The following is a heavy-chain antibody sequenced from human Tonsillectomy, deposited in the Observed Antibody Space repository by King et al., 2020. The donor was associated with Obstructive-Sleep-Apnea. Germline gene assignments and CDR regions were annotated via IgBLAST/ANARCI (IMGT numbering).Heavy chain of an antibody. V-gene: IGHV3-13*05. CDR2: IGTAGDP. J-gene: IGHJ2*01. CDR3: ARGGRSSSWFQWYFDL. CDR1: GFTFSSYD. Sequence: VQLVESGGGLVQPGGSLRLSCAASGFTFSSYDMHWVRQATGKGLEWVSAIGTAGDPFYPGSVKGRFIISRENAKNSLYLQMNSMRAGDKAVYYCARGGRSSSWFQWYFDLWGRGTLVTVSS. D-gene: IGHD6-13*01.